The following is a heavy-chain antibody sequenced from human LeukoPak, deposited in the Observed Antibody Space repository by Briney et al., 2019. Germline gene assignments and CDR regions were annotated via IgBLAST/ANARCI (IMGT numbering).Heavy chain of an antibody. CDR2: IKSKTDGGTT. J-gene: IGHJ4*02. CDR3: TTDPPWLVQYYFDY. Sequence: GGSLRLSCAASGFTFSNAWMSWVRQAPGKGLEWVSRIKSKTDGGTTDYAAPVRGSFTISRDDSKNTLYLQMNSLKTEDTAVYYCTTDPPWLVQYYFDYWGQGTLVTVSS. D-gene: IGHD6-19*01. V-gene: IGHV3-15*01. CDR1: GFTFSNAW.